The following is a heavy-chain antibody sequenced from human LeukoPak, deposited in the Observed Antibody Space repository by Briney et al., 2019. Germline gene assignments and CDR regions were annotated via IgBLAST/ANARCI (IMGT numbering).Heavy chain of an antibody. J-gene: IGHJ4*02. CDR1: GYSFTNYW. D-gene: IGHD3-10*01. CDR2: IYPSDSDT. CDR3: ARRETGILYYFDY. Sequence: GESLKISCKGSGYSFTNYWIGWVRQMPGKGLEWMGIIYPSDSDTTYSPSFQGQVTISADKSISTAYLQWSSLKASDTAMYYCARRETGILYYFDYWGQGTLVTVSS. V-gene: IGHV5-51*01.